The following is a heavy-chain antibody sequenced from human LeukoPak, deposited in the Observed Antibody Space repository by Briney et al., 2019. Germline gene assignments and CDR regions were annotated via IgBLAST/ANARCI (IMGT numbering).Heavy chain of an antibody. Sequence: GASVKVSCKASGYTFTSYAMNWVRQAPGQGLEWMGWINTNTGNPTYAQGFTGRFVFSLDTSVSTAYLRISSLKAEDTAVYYCTRDRHVLTSYYWYFDFWGRGTLVTVSS. CDR2: INTNTGNP. V-gene: IGHV7-4-1*02. J-gene: IGHJ2*01. D-gene: IGHD3-9*01. CDR1: GYTFTSYA. CDR3: TRDRHVLTSYYWYFDF.